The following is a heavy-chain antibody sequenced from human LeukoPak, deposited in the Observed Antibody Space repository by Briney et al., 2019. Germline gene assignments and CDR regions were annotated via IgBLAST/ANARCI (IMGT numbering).Heavy chain of an antibody. V-gene: IGHV4-38-2*02. CDR2: IYHSGST. D-gene: IGHD6-13*01. CDR3: ARVLGSWGLSNWFDP. J-gene: IGHJ5*02. Sequence: PSETLSLTCTVSGYSISSGYYWGWIRQPPGKGLEWIGSIYHSGSTYYNPSLKSRVTISVDTSKNQFSLKLSSVTAAATAVYYCARVLGSWGLSNWFDPWGQGTLVTVSS. CDR1: GYSISSGYY.